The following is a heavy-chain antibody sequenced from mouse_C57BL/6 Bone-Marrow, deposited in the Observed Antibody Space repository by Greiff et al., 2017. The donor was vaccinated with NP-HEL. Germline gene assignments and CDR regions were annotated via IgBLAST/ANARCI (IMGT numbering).Heavy chain of an antibody. CDR2: INPYNGGT. Sequence: EVQLQQSGPVLVKPGASVKMSCKASGYTFTDYYMNWVKQSHGKSLEWIGVINPYNGGTSYNQKFKGKATLTVDKSSSTAYMELNSLTSEDSAVYYCARGRCYYYGSGYFDVWGTGTTVTVSS. CDR1: GYTFTDYY. CDR3: ARGRCYYYGSGYFDV. V-gene: IGHV1-19*01. J-gene: IGHJ1*03. D-gene: IGHD1-1*01.